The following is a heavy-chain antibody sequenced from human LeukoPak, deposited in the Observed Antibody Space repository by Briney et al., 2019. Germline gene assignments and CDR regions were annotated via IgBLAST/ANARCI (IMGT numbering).Heavy chain of an antibody. D-gene: IGHD4-17*01. J-gene: IGHJ3*01. CDR3: GKHRSYGDYGAFDF. Sequence: GGSLRLSCAASGFTFSTYGMHWVRQAPGKGLEWVAFIRYDGSSKYHADSVKGRFTISRDNSKNTLYLQMNRLRAEDTAVCYCGKHRSYGDYGAFDFWGQGTMVIVSS. CDR2: IRYDGSSK. V-gene: IGHV3-30*02. CDR1: GFTFSTYG.